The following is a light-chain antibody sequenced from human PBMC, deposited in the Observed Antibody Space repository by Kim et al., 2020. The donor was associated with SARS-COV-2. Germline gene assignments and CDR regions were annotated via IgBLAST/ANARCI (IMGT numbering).Light chain of an antibody. CDR2: DVS. Sequence: GLSIAISCTATGSDVGSDDYVSWYQQHPGKAPRLMIYDVSQRPSGVSERFSGSKSDNTASLTISGLQAEDEADYYCSSYTTISSYVFGPGTKVTVL. V-gene: IGLV2-14*04. CDR1: GSDVGSDDY. J-gene: IGLJ1*01. CDR3: SSYTTISSYV.